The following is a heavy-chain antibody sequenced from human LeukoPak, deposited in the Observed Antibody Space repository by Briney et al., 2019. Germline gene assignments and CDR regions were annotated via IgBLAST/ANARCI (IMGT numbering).Heavy chain of an antibody. CDR2: INTNSGGT. D-gene: IGHD3-10*01. CDR3: AREYAATYYYGSGRGYYFDY. Sequence: ASVKLSCKASGYTFTGYYMHWVRLAPAQGLEWMGWINTNSGGTNYAQKFQGRVTMTRDTSISTAYMELSRLRSDDTAVYYCAREYAATYYYGSGRGYYFDYWGQGTLVTVSS. V-gene: IGHV1-2*02. CDR1: GYTFTGYY. J-gene: IGHJ4*02.